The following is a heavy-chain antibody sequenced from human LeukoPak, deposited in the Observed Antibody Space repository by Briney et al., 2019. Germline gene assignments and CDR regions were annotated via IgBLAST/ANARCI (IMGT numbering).Heavy chain of an antibody. Sequence: GGSLRLSCAASGFTFRMYWMHWVRQAPGKGLVWVSRIRDDGGFTNYADSVKGRFTISRDNAKNSLYLQMNSLRAEDTAVYYCARVLNYYDSSGYYSGTFDYWGQGTLVTVSS. CDR1: GFTFRMYW. V-gene: IGHV3-74*01. J-gene: IGHJ4*02. CDR3: ARVLNYYDSSGYYSGTFDY. D-gene: IGHD3-22*01. CDR2: IRDDGGFT.